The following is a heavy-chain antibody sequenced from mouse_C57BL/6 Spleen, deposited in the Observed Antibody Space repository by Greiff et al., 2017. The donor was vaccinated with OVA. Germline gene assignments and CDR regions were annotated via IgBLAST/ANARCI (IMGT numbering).Heavy chain of an antibody. D-gene: IGHD1-1*01. J-gene: IGHJ3*01. CDR3: TRWGYGSSFAY. Sequence: QVQLQQSGAELVRPGASVTLSCKASGYTFTDYEMHWVKQTPVHGLEWIGAIDPETGGTAYNQKFKGKAILTADKYSSTAYMELRSLTSEDSAVYYCTRWGYGSSFAYWGQGTLVTVSA. CDR2: IDPETGGT. V-gene: IGHV1-15*01. CDR1: GYTFTDYE.